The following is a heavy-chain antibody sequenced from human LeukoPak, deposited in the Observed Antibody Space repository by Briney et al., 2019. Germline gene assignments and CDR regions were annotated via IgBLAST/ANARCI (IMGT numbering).Heavy chain of an antibody. CDR2: IYYSGST. CDR3: AKDIMLVTDLGNWFDP. D-gene: IGHD2-21*02. CDR1: GGSISSSSYY. Sequence: PSETLPLTCTVSGGSISSSSYYWGWIRQPPGKGLEWIGSIYYSGSTYYNPSLKSRVTISVDTSKNQFSLKLSSVTAADTAVYYCAKDIMLVTDLGNWFDPWGQGTLVTVSS. V-gene: IGHV4-39*07. J-gene: IGHJ5*02.